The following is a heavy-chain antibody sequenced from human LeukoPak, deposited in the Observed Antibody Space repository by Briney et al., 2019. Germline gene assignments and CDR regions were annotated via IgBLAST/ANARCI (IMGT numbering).Heavy chain of an antibody. CDR3: AGVGYYDSSGYYYVGNYFDY. J-gene: IGHJ4*02. Sequence: SETLSLTCTVSGGSISTYYWSWIRQPAGRGLEWIGRIYTSGSTNYNPSLKSRVTMSVDTSKNQFSLKLSSVTAADTAVYYCAGVGYYDSSGYYYVGNYFDYWGQGALVTVSS. CDR1: GGSISTYY. CDR2: IYTSGST. V-gene: IGHV4-4*07. D-gene: IGHD3-22*01.